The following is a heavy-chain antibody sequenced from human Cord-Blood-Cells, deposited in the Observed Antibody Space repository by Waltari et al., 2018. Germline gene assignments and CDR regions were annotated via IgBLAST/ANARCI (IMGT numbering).Heavy chain of an antibody. CDR2: IYYSGST. Sequence: QVQLQESGPGLVKPSQTLSPTCTVSGGSISSGDYYWSCIRQPPGKGLEWIGYIYYSGSTHFNPSLKSRVTISVDTSKNQFSLKLSSVTAADTAVYYCARIDYYDSSGYFDYWGQGTLVTVSS. J-gene: IGHJ4*02. CDR1: GGSISSGDYY. D-gene: IGHD3-22*01. V-gene: IGHV4-30-4*08. CDR3: ARIDYYDSSGYFDY.